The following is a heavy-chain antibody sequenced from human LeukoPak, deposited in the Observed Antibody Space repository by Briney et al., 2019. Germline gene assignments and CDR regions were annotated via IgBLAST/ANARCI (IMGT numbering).Heavy chain of an antibody. D-gene: IGHD4-17*01. Sequence: ASVKVSCKASGYTFTGYYMHWVRQAPGQGLERMGWINPNSGGTNYAQKFQGRVTMTRDTSISTAYMELSRLRSDDTAVYYCARDLGPRGTVTTPDYWGQGTLVTVSS. V-gene: IGHV1-2*02. J-gene: IGHJ4*02. CDR2: INPNSGGT. CDR1: GYTFTGYY. CDR3: ARDLGPRGTVTTPDY.